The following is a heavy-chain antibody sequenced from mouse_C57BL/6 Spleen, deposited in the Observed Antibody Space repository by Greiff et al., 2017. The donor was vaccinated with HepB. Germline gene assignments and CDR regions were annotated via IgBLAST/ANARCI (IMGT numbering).Heavy chain of an antibody. V-gene: IGHV1-64*01. CDR3: ARGYGIWYFDV. CDR1: GYTFTSYW. D-gene: IGHD2-1*01. Sequence: QVQLQQSGAELVKPGASVKLSCKASGYTFTSYWMHWVKQRPGQGLEWIGMIHPNSGSTNYNEKFKSKATLTVDKSSSTAYMQLSSLTSEDSAVYYCARGYGIWYFDVWGTGTTVTVSS. J-gene: IGHJ1*03. CDR2: IHPNSGST.